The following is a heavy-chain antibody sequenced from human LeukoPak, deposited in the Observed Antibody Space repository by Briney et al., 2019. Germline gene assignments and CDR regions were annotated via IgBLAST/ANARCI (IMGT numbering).Heavy chain of an antibody. V-gene: IGHV4-61*02. CDR2: MYTSGST. Sequence: SQTLSLTCTVSGGSISSGNNYWHWIRQPAGKRLEWIGRMYTSGSTNYDPSLKSRVTISVDTSKNQFSLKLSSVTAADTAVYYCARSTPNRNDSRSCPSYYFDYWGQGTLVTVSS. CDR1: GGSISSGNNY. CDR3: ARSTPNRNDSRSCPSYYFDY. J-gene: IGHJ4*02. D-gene: IGHD3-22*01.